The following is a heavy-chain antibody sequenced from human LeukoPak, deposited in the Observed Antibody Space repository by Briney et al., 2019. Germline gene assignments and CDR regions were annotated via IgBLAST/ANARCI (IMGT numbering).Heavy chain of an antibody. V-gene: IGHV3-7*01. CDR2: IKQDGSEK. J-gene: IGHJ6*04. CDR3: ARDGGYCSSTSCPTIMDV. CDR1: GFTFSSYW. D-gene: IGHD2-2*01. Sequence: GGSLRLSCAASGFTFSSYWMGWVRQAPGKGLEWVANIKQDGSEKYYVDSVKGRFTISRDNAKNSLYLQMNSLRAEDTAVYYCARDGGYCSSTSCPTIMDVWGKGTTVTVSS.